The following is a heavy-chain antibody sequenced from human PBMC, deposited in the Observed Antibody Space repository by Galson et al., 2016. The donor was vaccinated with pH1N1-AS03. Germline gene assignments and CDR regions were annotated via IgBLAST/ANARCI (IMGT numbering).Heavy chain of an antibody. Sequence: SVKVSCKASGYTFTTYAMHWVRQAPGQRLEWMGWINADNGNTKYSQKFQGGVTITRDTSASTAYMELSRLRSEDTAVYYCARDYYDSSGYYVYFDYWGQGTLVTVSS. J-gene: IGHJ4*02. CDR2: INADNGNT. CDR3: ARDYYDSSGYYVYFDY. D-gene: IGHD3-22*01. V-gene: IGHV1-3*01. CDR1: GYTFTTYA.